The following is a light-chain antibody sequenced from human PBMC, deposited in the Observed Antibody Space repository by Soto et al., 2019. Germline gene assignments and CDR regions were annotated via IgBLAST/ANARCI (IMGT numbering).Light chain of an antibody. CDR2: EVS. Sequence: QSVLRHPASVSWSPGHSITISCTGTSRDVGTYNLVSWYRQHPGKAPKLVIYEVSERPSGVSNRFSGSKSGNTASLTISGLQAEDQADHYCCSYAGSSTNVFGTGTKVTVL. J-gene: IGLJ1*01. CDR1: SRDVGTYNL. V-gene: IGLV2-23*02. CDR3: CSYAGSSTNV.